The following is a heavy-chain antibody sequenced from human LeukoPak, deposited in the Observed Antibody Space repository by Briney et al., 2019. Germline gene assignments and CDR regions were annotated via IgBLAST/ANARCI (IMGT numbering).Heavy chain of an antibody. D-gene: IGHD2-2*01. V-gene: IGHV3-30*03. CDR1: GFTFSSYG. CDR3: ARAQVRGAAMDY. J-gene: IGHJ4*02. CDR2: ISYDGSNK. Sequence: PGGSLRLSCAASGFTFSSYGMHWVRQAPGKGLEWVAVISYDGSNKYYTDSVKGRFTISRDNSKNTLYLQMNSLRAEDTAVYYCARAQVRGAAMDYWGQGTLVTVSS.